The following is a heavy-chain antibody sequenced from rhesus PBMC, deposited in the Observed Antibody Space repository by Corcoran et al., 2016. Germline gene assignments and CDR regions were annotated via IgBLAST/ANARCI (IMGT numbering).Heavy chain of an antibody. CDR2: ISWNSGTI. V-gene: IGHV3-134*01. CDR1: GFMFDVYA. D-gene: IGHD6S26*01. CDR3: TRFAAAGHFDY. Sequence: EVQLVESGGALAQPGGSLRLSCAASGFMFDVYALSWVRPAPGKGLEWVSRISWNSGTIYYADSVKGRFTISRDNAKNSLFLQMDRLRAEDTAVYYCTRFAAAGHFDYWGQGVLVTVSS. J-gene: IGHJ4*01.